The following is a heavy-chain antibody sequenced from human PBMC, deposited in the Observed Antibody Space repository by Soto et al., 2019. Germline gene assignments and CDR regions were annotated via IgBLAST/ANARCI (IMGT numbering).Heavy chain of an antibody. CDR3: ARAISGYVT. CDR2: INAGNGNT. D-gene: IGHD5-12*01. V-gene: IGHV1-3*01. CDR1: GYTFTSYA. J-gene: IGHJ4*02. Sequence: GASVKVSCKASGYTFTSYAMHWVRQAPGQRLEWMGWINAGNGNTKYSQKFQGRVTITRDTSASTTYMDLSSLGSEDTAIYYCARAISGYVTWGQGTLVTVSS.